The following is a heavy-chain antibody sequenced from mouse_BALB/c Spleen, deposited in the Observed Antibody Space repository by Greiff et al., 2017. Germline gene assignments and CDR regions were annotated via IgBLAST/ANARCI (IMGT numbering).Heavy chain of an antibody. J-gene: IGHJ1*01. CDR2: INPSNGGT. D-gene: IGHD2-4*01. CDR3: TRDYGDWYFDV. CDR1: GYTFTSYY. V-gene: IGHV1S81*02. Sequence: QVQLKQPGAELVKPGASVKLSCKASGYTFTSYYMYWVKQRPGQGLEWIGGINPSNGGTNFNEKFKSKATLTVDKSSSTAYMQLSSLTSEDSAVYYCTRDYGDWYFDVWGAGTTVTVSS.